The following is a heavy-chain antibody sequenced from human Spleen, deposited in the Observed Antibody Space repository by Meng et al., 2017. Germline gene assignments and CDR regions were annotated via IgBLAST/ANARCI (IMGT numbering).Heavy chain of an antibody. CDR3: AGERYNIRVGPSFDY. D-gene: IGHD5-24*01. Sequence: SVKVSCKASGGTFSSYTISWVRQAPGQGLEWMGRIIPILGIANYAQKFQGRVTITTDEAASTAYMELSSLRSEDTAVYYCAGERYNIRVGPSFDYWGQGTLVTVSS. CDR1: GGTFSSYT. J-gene: IGHJ4*02. V-gene: IGHV1-69*16. CDR2: IIPILGIA.